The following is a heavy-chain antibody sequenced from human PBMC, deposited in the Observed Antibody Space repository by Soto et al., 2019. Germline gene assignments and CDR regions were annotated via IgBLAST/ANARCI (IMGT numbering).Heavy chain of an antibody. Sequence: QVQLVQSGPEVKKPGASVKVSCKASGYTCSTYDFNWVRQAPGQGLEWMGWLNPKSGMTGSAQKFQGRVTMTRDSSISTVYMELSSLRSEDTAVYYCARVAGSPDYWGQGTLVTVSS. J-gene: IGHJ4*02. CDR3: ARVAGSPDY. D-gene: IGHD1-26*01. CDR1: GYTCSTYD. V-gene: IGHV1-8*01. CDR2: LNPKSGMT.